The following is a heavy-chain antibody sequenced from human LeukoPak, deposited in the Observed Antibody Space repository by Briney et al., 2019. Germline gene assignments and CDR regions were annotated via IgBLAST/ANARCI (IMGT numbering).Heavy chain of an antibody. D-gene: IGHD3-9*01. CDR1: GGSISSYY. V-gene: IGHV4-59*01. Sequence: SETLSLTCTVSGGSISSYYWSWIRQPPGKGVAWIGYIYYSGSNHYNPPLKSRVTISVDASKNQFSLKLSSVTAADTAVYYCARVGDYDILTGYPYYFDYWGREPWSPSPQ. J-gene: IGHJ4*02. CDR3: ARVGDYDILTGYPYYFDY. CDR2: IYYSGSN.